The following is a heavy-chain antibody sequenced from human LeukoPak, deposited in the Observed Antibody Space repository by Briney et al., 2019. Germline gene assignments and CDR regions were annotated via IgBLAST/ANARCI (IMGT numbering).Heavy chain of an antibody. D-gene: IGHD2/OR15-2a*01. CDR3: ATLASVKSYYFDY. CDR1: GYTLTELS. V-gene: IGHV1-24*01. CDR2: FDPEDGET. J-gene: IGHJ4*02. Sequence: GASVKVSCKVSGYTLTELSMHWVRPAPGKGLEWMGGFDPEDGETIYAQKFQGRVTMTEDTSTDTAYMELSSLRSEDTAVYYCATLASVKSYYFDYWGQGTLVTVSS.